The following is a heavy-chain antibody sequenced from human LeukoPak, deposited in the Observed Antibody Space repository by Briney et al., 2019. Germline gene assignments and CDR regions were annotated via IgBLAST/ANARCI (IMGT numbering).Heavy chain of an antibody. CDR1: GGSFSGYY. CDR3: ARVRGGGSGSYDY. D-gene: IGHD3-10*01. J-gene: IGHJ4*02. Sequence: PSETLSLTCAVYGGSFSGYYWSWIRQPPGKGLEWIGEINHSGSTNYNPSLKSRVTISVDTSKNQFSLKLSSVTAADTAVYYCARVRGGGSGSYDYWGQGTLVTVSS. V-gene: IGHV4-34*01. CDR2: INHSGST.